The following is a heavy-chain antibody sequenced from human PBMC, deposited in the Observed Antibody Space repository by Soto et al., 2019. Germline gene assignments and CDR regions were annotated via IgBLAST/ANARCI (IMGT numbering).Heavy chain of an antibody. CDR1: GFTFSSYA. CDR2: ISYDGSNK. Sequence: GGSLRLSCAASGFTFSSYAMHWVRQAPGKGLEWVAVISYDGSNKYYADSVKGRFTISRDNSKNTLYLQMNSLSAEDTAVYYCAKDQASGQGSFDSWGQGTLVTVSS. V-gene: IGHV3-30-3*02. CDR3: AKDQASGQGSFDS. J-gene: IGHJ4*02.